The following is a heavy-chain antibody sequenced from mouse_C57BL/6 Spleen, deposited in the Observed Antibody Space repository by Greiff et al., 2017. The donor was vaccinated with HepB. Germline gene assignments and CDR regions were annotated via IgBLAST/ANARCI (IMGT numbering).Heavy chain of an antibody. CDR2: IYPGSGNT. D-gene: IGHD2-4*01. CDR3: ARSGDYDGGFAY. J-gene: IGHJ3*01. V-gene: IGHV1-76*01. CDR1: GYTFTDYY. Sequence: QVQLQQSGAELVRPGASVKLSCKASGYTFTDYYINWVKQRPGQGLEWIARIYPGSGNTYYNEKFKGKATLTAEKSSSTAYMQLSSLTSEDSAVYFCARSGDYDGGFAYWGQGTLVTVSA.